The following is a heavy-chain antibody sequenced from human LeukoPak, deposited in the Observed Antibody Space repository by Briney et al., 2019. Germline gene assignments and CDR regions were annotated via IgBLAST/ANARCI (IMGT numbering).Heavy chain of an antibody. D-gene: IGHD3-16*01. J-gene: IGHJ3*02. CDR3: VKIRGGTSTAFDI. Sequence: GGSLRLSCAASGLTFDGYAMHWVRQAPRKGLQWVSGITWDSDTLGYADSVKGRFTISRDNAKNSLYLQMNSLRTEDTALYYCVKIRGGTSTAFDIWGQGTMVTVSS. CDR1: GLTFDGYA. CDR2: ITWDSDTL. V-gene: IGHV3-9*01.